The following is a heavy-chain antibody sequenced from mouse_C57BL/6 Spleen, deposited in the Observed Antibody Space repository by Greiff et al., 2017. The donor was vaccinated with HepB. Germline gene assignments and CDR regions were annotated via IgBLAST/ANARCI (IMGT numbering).Heavy chain of an antibody. D-gene: IGHD2-4*01. CDR1: GYSFTGYF. Sequence: VQLQQSGPELVKPGASVKISCKASGYSFTGYFMTWVMQSHGKSLEWIGRINPYNGDTFYNQKFKGKATLTVDKSSSTAHMELRSLTSEDSAVYYCARRWDYEEAMDYWGQGTSVTVSS. V-gene: IGHV1-20*01. CDR3: ARRWDYEEAMDY. J-gene: IGHJ4*01. CDR2: INPYNGDT.